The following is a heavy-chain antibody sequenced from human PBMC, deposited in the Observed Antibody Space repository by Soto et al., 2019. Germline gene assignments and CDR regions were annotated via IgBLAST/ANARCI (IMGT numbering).Heavy chain of an antibody. D-gene: IGHD6-19*01. CDR1: GFTFNNYA. Sequence: EVQLLESGGGLVKPGGSLRLSCAASGFTFNNYAMSWVRQAPGKGLEWVSSISGSGGTIYYADSVKGRLTISRDNSKNTLYLEMNNLTADDTAIYYCAKGKTSGWYYFDFWGQGTLVTVSS. CDR2: ISGSGGTI. V-gene: IGHV3-23*01. J-gene: IGHJ4*02. CDR3: AKGKTSGWYYFDF.